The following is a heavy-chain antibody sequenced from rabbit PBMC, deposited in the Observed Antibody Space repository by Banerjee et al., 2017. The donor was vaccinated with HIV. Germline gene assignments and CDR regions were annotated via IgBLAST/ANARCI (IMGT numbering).Heavy chain of an antibody. Sequence: LEESGGGLVKPGGTLTLTCTVSGFSFSSNWICWVRQAPGKGLEWIACIDTNDGDTDYANWPKGRFTISKTSSTTVTLQMTSLTAADTATYFCARDLPEIIGWNFGFRGPGTLVTVS. V-gene: IGHV1S45*01. CDR2: IDTNDGDT. D-gene: IGHD1-1*01. CDR1: GFSFSSNW. J-gene: IGHJ2*01. CDR3: ARDLPEIIGWNFGF.